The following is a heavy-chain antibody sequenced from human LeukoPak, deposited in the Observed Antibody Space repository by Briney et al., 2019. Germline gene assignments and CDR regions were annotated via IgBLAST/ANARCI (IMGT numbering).Heavy chain of an antibody. Sequence: GGSLRLSCAASGFTFSSYEMNWVRQAPGKGLEWVSYITSSSSAIYYADSVKGRFTLSRDNAKNSLYLQMNSLRAEDTAVYYCARLRYWTPGTAFDYWGQGTLVTVSS. CDR1: GFTFSSYE. CDR2: ITSSSSAI. CDR3: ARLRYWTPGTAFDY. D-gene: IGHD1-1*01. V-gene: IGHV3-48*03. J-gene: IGHJ4*02.